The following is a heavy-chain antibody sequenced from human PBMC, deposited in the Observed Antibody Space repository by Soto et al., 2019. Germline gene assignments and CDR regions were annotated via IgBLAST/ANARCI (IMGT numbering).Heavy chain of an antibody. V-gene: IGHV1-18*04. CDR1: GYTFTSYG. Sequence: GASVKVSCKSSGYTFTSYGISWVRQAPGQGLEWMGWISAYNGNTNYAQKLQGRVTMTTDTSTSTAYMELRSLRSDDTAVYYCAKNQDYYYYGMDVWGQGTTVTVSS. CDR2: ISAYNGNT. J-gene: IGHJ6*02. CDR3: AKNQDYYYYGMDV.